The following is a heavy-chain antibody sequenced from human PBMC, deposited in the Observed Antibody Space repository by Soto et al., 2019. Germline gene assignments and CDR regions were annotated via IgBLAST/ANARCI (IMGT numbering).Heavy chain of an antibody. J-gene: IGHJ4*02. V-gene: IGHV4-39*01. D-gene: IGHD2-21*01. CDR2: MFYGVST. CDR1: GGSINSSGYY. Sequence: PSETLSLTCTVSGGSINSSGYYWGWIRQPPGKGLEWIGSMFYGVSTYYNPSLKSRVTVSVDTSKNQFSLNLRSVTAADTAVYRCARLPSRHVVDYWGKGTLGTDS. CDR3: ARLPSRHVVDY.